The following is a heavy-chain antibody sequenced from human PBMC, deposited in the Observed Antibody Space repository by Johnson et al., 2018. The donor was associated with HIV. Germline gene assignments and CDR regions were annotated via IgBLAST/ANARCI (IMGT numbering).Heavy chain of an antibody. D-gene: IGHD5-12*01. CDR2: IKQDGRDV. V-gene: IGHV3-7*04. CDR1: GFTFSSYW. J-gene: IGHJ3*02. CDR3: ATDIRSGYRDAAFDI. Sequence: VQLVESGGGLVQPGGSLRLSCAASGFTFSSYWMSWIRQAPGKGLEWVANIKQDGRDVHYADSVTGRFTISRDNAKNSLYLQMNSLRAEDTALYYCATDIRSGYRDAAFDIWGRGTMVTVSS.